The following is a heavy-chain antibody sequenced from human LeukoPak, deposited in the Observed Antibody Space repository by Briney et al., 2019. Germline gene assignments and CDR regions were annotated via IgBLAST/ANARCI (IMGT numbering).Heavy chain of an antibody. CDR1: GCSISSYY. V-gene: IGHV4-59*08. CDR2: IYYSGST. CDR3: ARHGYSSSWYPPSYYYGMDV. Sequence: PSETLSLTCTVSGCSISSYYWSWIPHPPGNGLEWIGYIYYSGSTNYNPSLKSRVTISVDTSKNQFSMKLSSVTAADTAVYYCARHGYSSSWYPPSYYYGMDVWGQGTTVTVSS. J-gene: IGHJ6*02. D-gene: IGHD6-13*01.